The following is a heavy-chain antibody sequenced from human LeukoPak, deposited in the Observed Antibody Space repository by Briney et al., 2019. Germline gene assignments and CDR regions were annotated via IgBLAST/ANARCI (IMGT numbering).Heavy chain of an antibody. V-gene: IGHV1-18*01. J-gene: IGHJ6*03. Sequence: ASVKVSCKASGYTFTSYGISWVRQAPGQGLEWMGWISAYNGNTNYAQKLQGRVTMTTDTSTSTAYMELRSLRSDDTAVYYCARLYCSGGSCFLYGYYYYYMDVWGKGTTVTVSS. CDR3: ARLYCSGGSCFLYGYYYYYMDV. CDR2: ISAYNGNT. CDR1: GYTFTSYG. D-gene: IGHD2-15*01.